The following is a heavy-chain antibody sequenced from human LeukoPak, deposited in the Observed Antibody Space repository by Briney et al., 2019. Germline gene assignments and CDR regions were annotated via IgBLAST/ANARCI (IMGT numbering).Heavy chain of an antibody. Sequence: SETLSLTCTVSGGSISSYYWSWIRQPPGKGLEWSGYIYYSGSTNYNPSLKSRVTISVDTSKNQISLKLSSVTAADTAVYYCARSRELLQGYYYYYMDVWGKGTTVTVSS. CDR3: ARSRELLQGYYYYYMDV. CDR1: GGSISSYY. V-gene: IGHV4-59*01. D-gene: IGHD1-26*01. J-gene: IGHJ6*03. CDR2: IYYSGST.